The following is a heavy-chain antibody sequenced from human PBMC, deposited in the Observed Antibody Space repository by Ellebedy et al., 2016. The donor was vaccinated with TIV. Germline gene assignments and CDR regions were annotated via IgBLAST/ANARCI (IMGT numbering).Heavy chain of an antibody. CDR2: INMDTGNP. CDR3: ARDSRYNWNDWDYYHMDV. CDR1: GYTFTGYP. D-gene: IGHD1-1*01. J-gene: IGHJ6*03. V-gene: IGHV7-4-1*02. Sequence: ASVKVSCKASGYTFTGYPINWVRQAPGQGLEWLGWINMDTGNPTYAQGFTGRFVFSLDTSVSTAYLQISSLKAEDTAVYYCARDSRYNWNDWDYYHMDVWGKGTTVTVSS.